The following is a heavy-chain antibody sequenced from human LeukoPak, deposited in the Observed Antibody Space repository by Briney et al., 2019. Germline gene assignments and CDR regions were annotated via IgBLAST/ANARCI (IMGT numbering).Heavy chain of an antibody. CDR1: GYTFTSYG. D-gene: IGHD4-17*01. Sequence: GASVKVYCKASGYTFTSYGISWVRQAPGQGLEWMGWISTYNGNTNYAQKLQGRVTMTTDTSTSTAYMELRSLRSDDTAVYYCARAPPTVSENWFDPWGQGTLVTVSS. CDR3: ARAPPTVSENWFDP. V-gene: IGHV1-18*01. J-gene: IGHJ5*02. CDR2: ISTYNGNT.